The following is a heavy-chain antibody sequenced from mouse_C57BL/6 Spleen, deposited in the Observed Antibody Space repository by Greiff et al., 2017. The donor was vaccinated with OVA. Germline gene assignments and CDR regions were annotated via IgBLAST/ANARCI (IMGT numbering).Heavy chain of an antibody. V-gene: IGHV14-1*01. Sequence: EVQLQQSGAELVRPGASVKLSCTASGFNIKDYYMHWVKQRPEQGLEWIGRIDPEDGDTEYAPKFQGKATMTADTASNTAYLQLSSLTSEDTAVYYCTPYYGSRFADWGQGTLVTVSA. D-gene: IGHD1-1*01. CDR3: TPYYGSRFAD. CDR1: GFNIKDYY. CDR2: IDPEDGDT. J-gene: IGHJ3*01.